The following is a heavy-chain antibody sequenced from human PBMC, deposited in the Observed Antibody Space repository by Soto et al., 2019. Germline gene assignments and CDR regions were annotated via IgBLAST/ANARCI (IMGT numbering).Heavy chain of an antibody. CDR3: ARDDSSGYYYPNWFDP. CDR2: IIPIFGTA. V-gene: IGHV1-69*06. CDR1: GGTFSSYA. J-gene: IGHJ5*02. Sequence: QVQLVQSGAEVKKPGSSVKVSCKASGGTFSSYAISWVRQAPGQGLEWMGGIIPIFGTANYAQKFQGRVTITADKSTRTAYMELSSLRSEDTAVYDCARDDSSGYYYPNWFDPLGQGTLVNVSS. D-gene: IGHD3-22*01.